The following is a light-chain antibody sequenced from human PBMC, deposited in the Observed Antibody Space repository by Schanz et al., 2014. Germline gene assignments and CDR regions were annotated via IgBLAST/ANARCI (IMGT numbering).Light chain of an antibody. Sequence: QSALTQPASVSGSPGQSITISCTGTSSDVGAYDYVSWYQHHPAKAPKLLIYDVGDRPSGVSNRFSGSKSGNTASLTISGLQAEDEADYYCGSYTISSTLDVFGSGTKLTVL. CDR3: GSYTISSTLDV. V-gene: IGLV2-14*03. CDR1: SSDVGAYDY. J-gene: IGLJ1*01. CDR2: DVG.